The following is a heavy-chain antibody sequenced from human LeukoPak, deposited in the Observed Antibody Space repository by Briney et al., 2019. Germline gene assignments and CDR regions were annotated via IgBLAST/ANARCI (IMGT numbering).Heavy chain of an antibody. CDR1: GVTFNTYA. D-gene: IGHD6-19*01. CDR3: TKDLMTGFSSGWYFGY. V-gene: IGHV3-23*01. J-gene: IGHJ4*02. Sequence: PGGSLRLSCAASGVTFNTYAMSWVRQAPGKGLEWVAVTGGSDDSTHYADSVKGRFTISRDNSKNSLYLQMNSLTAEDTAVYYCTKDLMTGFSSGWYFGYWGQGTLVTVPS. CDR2: TGGSDDST.